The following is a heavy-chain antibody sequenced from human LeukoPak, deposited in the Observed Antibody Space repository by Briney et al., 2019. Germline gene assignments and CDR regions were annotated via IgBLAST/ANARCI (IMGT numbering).Heavy chain of an antibody. D-gene: IGHD3-22*01. J-gene: IGHJ4*02. V-gene: IGHV1-8*01. Sequence: ASVKVSCKASGYTFTSYDVNWVRQATGQGLEWMGWMNPNSGNTGYAQKFQGRVTMTRNTSISTAYMELSSLRSEDTAVYYCARGTYYYDSSGYDTFSYWGQGTLVTVSS. CDR2: MNPNSGNT. CDR3: ARGTYYYDSSGYDTFSY. CDR1: GYTFTSYD.